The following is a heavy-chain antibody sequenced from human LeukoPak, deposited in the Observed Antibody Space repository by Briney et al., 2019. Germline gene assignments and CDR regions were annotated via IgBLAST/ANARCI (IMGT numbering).Heavy chain of an antibody. CDR2: ISYDGSNK. CDR1: GFTFSSYA. CDR3: ARDRRWFGELLDY. J-gene: IGHJ4*02. D-gene: IGHD3-10*01. V-gene: IGHV3-30-3*01. Sequence: AGGSLRLSCAASGFTFSSYAMHWVRQAPGKGLEWVAVISYDGSNKYYADSVKGRFTISRDNSKNTLYLQMNSLRAEDTAVYHCARDRRWFGELLDYWGQGTLVTVSS.